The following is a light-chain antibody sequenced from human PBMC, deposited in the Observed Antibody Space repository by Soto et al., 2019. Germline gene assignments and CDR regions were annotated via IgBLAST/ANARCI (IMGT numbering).Light chain of an antibody. CDR3: QLERT. J-gene: IGKJ1*01. CDR1: QGISSY. Sequence: DIQLTQSPSFLSASVGDRVTITCRASQGISSYLAWYQQKPGKAPKLLIYAASTLQSGVPSRFSGSGSGTEFTLTISSLQPEDFATYYCQLERTFGQGTKVEIK. V-gene: IGKV1-9*01. CDR2: AAS.